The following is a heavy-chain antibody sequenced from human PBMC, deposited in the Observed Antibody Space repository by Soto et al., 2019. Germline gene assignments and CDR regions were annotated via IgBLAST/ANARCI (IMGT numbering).Heavy chain of an antibody. CDR2: IYYSGST. D-gene: IGHD2-15*01. J-gene: IGHJ6*02. V-gene: IGHV4-31*03. CDR3: ARVGKRGSDINYYGMDV. CDR1: GGSISSGGYY. Sequence: SETLSLTCTVSGGSISSGGYYWSWIRQHPGKGLEWIGYIYYSGSTYYNPSLKSRVTISVDTSKNQFSLKLSSVTAADTAVYYCARVGKRGSDINYYGMDVWGQGTTVTVSS.